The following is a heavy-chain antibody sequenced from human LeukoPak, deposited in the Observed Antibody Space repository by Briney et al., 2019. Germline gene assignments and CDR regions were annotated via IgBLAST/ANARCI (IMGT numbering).Heavy chain of an antibody. V-gene: IGHV4-59*08. J-gene: IGHJ5*02. Sequence: SQTLSLTCTVSGGSISSYYWSWIRQPPGKGLEWIGYIYYSGSTNYNPSLKSRVTISVDTSKNQFSLKLSSVTAADTAVYYCARHGGPTYYDILTRNWFDPWGQGTLVTVSS. CDR3: ARHGGPTYYDILTRNWFDP. CDR2: IYYSGST. D-gene: IGHD3-9*01. CDR1: GGSISSYY.